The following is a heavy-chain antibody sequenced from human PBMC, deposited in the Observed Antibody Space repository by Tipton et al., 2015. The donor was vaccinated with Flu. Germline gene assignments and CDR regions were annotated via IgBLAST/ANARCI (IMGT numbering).Heavy chain of an antibody. CDR2: LYYIERT. CDR1: GGSISTSDSF. V-gene: IGHV4-39*01. Sequence: PGLVKPSETVSLTCTVSGGSISTSDSFWGWIRQPPGRGLEWIGTLYYIERTYYNPSLKSRVTMSVDTSKNQFSLKLNSVTAADTAIYYCARHLHTTQGPHDFWGQGTLVTVSS. CDR3: ARHLHTTQGPHDF. D-gene: IGHD1-26*01. J-gene: IGHJ4*02.